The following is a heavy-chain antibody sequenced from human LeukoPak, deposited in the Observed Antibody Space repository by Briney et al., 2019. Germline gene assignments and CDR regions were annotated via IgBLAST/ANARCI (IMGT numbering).Heavy chain of an antibody. CDR3: ARDSGTTGEVKFDP. CDR1: GGSITSYY. CDR2: IYSGTT. D-gene: IGHD3-10*01. J-gene: IGHJ5*02. Sequence: PSETLSLTCSVSGGSITSYYLSWIRQPAGKGLEWIGRIYSGTTTYNPSLKSRVTMSLDTSKNQVSLTLTSVTAAGTALYYCARDSGTTGEVKFDPWGQGTLVTVSS. V-gene: IGHV4-4*07.